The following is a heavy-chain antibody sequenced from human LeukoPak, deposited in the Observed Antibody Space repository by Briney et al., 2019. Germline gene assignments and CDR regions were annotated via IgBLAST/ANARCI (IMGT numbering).Heavy chain of an antibody. V-gene: IGHV3-23*01. Sequence: GGSLRLSCAASGFTFNLYGMTWVRQAPGKGLEWVSGISGSGAGAYYADSVKGRFTISRDNSKNALFLQMNSLRAEDTAVYFCAKLGTYWYFDLWGRGTLVTVSS. CDR1: GFTFNLYG. CDR3: AKLGTYWYFDL. CDR2: ISGSGAGA. J-gene: IGHJ2*01. D-gene: IGHD7-27*01.